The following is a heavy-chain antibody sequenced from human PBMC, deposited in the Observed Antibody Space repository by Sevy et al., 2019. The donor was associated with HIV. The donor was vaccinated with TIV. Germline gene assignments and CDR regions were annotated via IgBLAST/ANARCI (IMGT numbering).Heavy chain of an antibody. D-gene: IGHD3-3*02. CDR2: IIPIFGTA. CDR3: ARASIPDPRNPTPIFLDY. V-gene: IGHV1-69*13. Sequence: ASVKVSCKASGGTFSSYAISWVRQAPGQGLEWMGGIIPIFGTANYAQKFQGRVTITADESTSTAYMELSSLRSEDTAVYYCARASIPDPRNPTPIFLDYWGQGTLVTVSS. J-gene: IGHJ4*02. CDR1: GGTFSSYA.